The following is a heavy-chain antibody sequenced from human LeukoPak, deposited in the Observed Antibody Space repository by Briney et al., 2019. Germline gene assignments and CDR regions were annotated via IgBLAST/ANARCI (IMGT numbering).Heavy chain of an antibody. CDR3: ARGKHNWFDP. CDR1: GFTFSSYD. Sequence: AGGSLRLSCAASGFTFSSYDVHWVRQGIGKGLEWVSGIGADGDTYYPGSLKGRFTISRENAKNSLYLQMNSLRAGDTAVYYCARGKHNWFDPWGQGTLVTVSS. V-gene: IGHV3-13*01. J-gene: IGHJ5*02. CDR2: IGADGDT. D-gene: IGHD2-21*01.